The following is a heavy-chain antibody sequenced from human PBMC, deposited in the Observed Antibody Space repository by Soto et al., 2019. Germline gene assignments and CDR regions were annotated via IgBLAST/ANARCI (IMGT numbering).Heavy chain of an antibody. CDR3: ARLGGYVSVGYYYLWDS. Sequence: SETLSLTCRVSDGSMNSDSSYWGWIRQPPGKGLEWIGVINHSGSTYHNLSLKGRVTMSVDASRNQFSLKLTSMTAADTAVYYCARLGGYVSVGYYYLWDSWGQGTLVTVSS. CDR1: DGSMNSDSSY. D-gene: IGHD3-22*01. V-gene: IGHV4-39*01. CDR2: INHSGST. J-gene: IGHJ4*02.